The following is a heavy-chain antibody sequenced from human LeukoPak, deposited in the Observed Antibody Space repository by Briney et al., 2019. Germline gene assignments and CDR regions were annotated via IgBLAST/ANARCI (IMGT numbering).Heavy chain of an antibody. J-gene: IGHJ4*02. CDR3: ARDPGGYYDFWSGYYFDY. D-gene: IGHD3-3*01. CDR1: GFTFSDYY. V-gene: IGHV3-11*01. CDR2: ISSSGSTI. Sequence: PGGSLRLSCAASGFTFSDYYMSWIRQAPGKGLEWVSYISSSGSTIYYADSVKGRFTISRDNAKNSLYLQMNSLRAEDTAVYYCARDPGGYYDFWSGYYFDYWGQGTLVTVSS.